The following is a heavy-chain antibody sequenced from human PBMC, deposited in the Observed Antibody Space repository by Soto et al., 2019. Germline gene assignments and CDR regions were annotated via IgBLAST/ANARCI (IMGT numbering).Heavy chain of an antibody. CDR2: MNPNSGNT. Sequence: QVQLVQSGAEVKKPGASVKVSCKASGYTFTSYDINWVRQATGQGLEWMGWMNPNSGNTGYAQKFQGRVTMSRNTSISTAYMELSSLRSEDTAVYYCARVWDHWNYVSAFDIWGQGTMVTVSS. CDR3: ARVWDHWNYVSAFDI. J-gene: IGHJ3*02. CDR1: GYTFTSYD. V-gene: IGHV1-8*01. D-gene: IGHD1-7*01.